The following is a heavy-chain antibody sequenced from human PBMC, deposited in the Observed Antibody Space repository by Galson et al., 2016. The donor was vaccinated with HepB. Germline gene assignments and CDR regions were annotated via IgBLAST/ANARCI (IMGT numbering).Heavy chain of an antibody. CDR1: AFTFSKYW. Sequence: SLRLSCAASAFTFSKYWMSWVRQAPGKGLEWVANIKEDGSETYYAHSVTGRFTISRDNAKNSLFLQMSSLRADDTAVYYCAACSSSNCGDALDIWGQGTVVTVS. CDR2: IKEDGSET. D-gene: IGHD2-2*01. CDR3: AACSSSNCGDALDI. J-gene: IGHJ3*02. V-gene: IGHV3-7*05.